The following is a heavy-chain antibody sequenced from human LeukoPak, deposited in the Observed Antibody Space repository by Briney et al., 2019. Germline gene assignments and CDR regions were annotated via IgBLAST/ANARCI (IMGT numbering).Heavy chain of an antibody. CDR2: IKQDGSEK. J-gene: IGHJ6*04. V-gene: IGHV3-7*01. Sequence: GGSLRLSCAASGLTFSTYWMTWVRQAPGKGLEWVANIKQDGSEKNYVDSVKGRFTISRDNAKNSLYLQMNSPRVADTAVYYCAGGIAMVRGGDVWGKGTTVTVSS. D-gene: IGHD3-10*01. CDR3: AGGIAMVRGGDV. CDR1: GLTFSTYW.